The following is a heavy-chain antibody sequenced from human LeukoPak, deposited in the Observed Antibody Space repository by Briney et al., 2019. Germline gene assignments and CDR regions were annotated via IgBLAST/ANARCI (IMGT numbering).Heavy chain of an antibody. V-gene: IGHV3-30*03. Sequence: PGGSLRLSCAASGFTFSSYGMHWVRQAPGKGLEWVAVISYDGSNKYYADSVKGRFTISRDNSKNTLYLQMNSLRAEDTAVYYCARESLDIVVVPAALNWFDPWGQGTLVTVSS. CDR3: ARESLDIVVVPAALNWFDP. J-gene: IGHJ5*02. CDR1: GFTFSSYG. CDR2: ISYDGSNK. D-gene: IGHD2-2*01.